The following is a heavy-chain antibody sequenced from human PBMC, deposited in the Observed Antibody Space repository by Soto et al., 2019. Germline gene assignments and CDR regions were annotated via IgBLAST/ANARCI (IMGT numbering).Heavy chain of an antibody. V-gene: IGHV3-11*01. CDR1: GLTFSDCY. CDR2: ISSSGSSI. Sequence: QVQLVESGGGLVKPGGSLRLSCAASGLTFSDCYMNWIRQAPGKGLGWVSDISSSGSSINYAGSVKGRFTISRDNAKNSLYLQMNSLRAEDTPMYYCARVRFGEWGYAMDVWGQATTVTVSS. J-gene: IGHJ6*02. CDR3: ARVRFGEWGYAMDV. D-gene: IGHD3-10*01.